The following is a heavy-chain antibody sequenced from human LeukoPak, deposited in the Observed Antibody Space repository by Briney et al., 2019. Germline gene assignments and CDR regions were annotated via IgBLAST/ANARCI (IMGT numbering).Heavy chain of an antibody. CDR3: ARDSYYDILTGYLRYFDY. Sequence: GGPLRLSCAASGFTFSGYSMNWVRQAPGRGLEWVSCITSRSSYIYYADSVKGRFTISRDNAKNSLYLQMNSLRAEDTAVYCCARDSYYDILTGYLRYFDYWGQGTLVTVSS. D-gene: IGHD3-9*01. J-gene: IGHJ4*02. V-gene: IGHV3-21*01. CDR2: ITSRSSYI. CDR1: GFTFSGYS.